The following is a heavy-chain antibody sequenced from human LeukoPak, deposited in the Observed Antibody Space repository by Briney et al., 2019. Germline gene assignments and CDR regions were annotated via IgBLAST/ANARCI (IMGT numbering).Heavy chain of an antibody. CDR3: AKPAISSSGWYYDY. CDR1: GFTVSSYW. V-gene: IGHV3-74*01. J-gene: IGHJ4*02. CDR2: INSDGSST. D-gene: IGHD6-19*01. Sequence: PGGSLRLSCAASGFTVSSYWMHWVRQAPGKGLVWVSRINSDGSSTYYADSVKGRFTISRDNSKNTLYLQMNSLRAEDTAVYYCAKPAISSSGWYYDYWGQGTLVTVSS.